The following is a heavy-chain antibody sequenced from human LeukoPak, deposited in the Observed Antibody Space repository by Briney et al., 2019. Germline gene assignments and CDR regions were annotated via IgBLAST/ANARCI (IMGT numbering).Heavy chain of an antibody. V-gene: IGHV4-39*07. Sequence: PSETLSLTCTVSGGSISSSSYYWGWIRQPPGKGLEWIGSIYYSGSTYYNPSLKSRVTISVDTSKNQFSLKLSSVTAADTAVYYCARDGTMIVWGQGTTVTVSS. J-gene: IGHJ6*02. CDR2: IYYSGST. D-gene: IGHD3-22*01. CDR1: GGSISSSSYY. CDR3: ARDGTMIV.